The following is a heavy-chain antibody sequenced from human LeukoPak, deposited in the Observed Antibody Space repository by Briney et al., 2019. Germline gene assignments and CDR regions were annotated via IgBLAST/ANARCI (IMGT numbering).Heavy chain of an antibody. J-gene: IGHJ5*01. Sequence: PGGSLRLSCAASGFAFSIAMHWVRQAPGKGLEWMAVVSYEGTITYYSDSAKGRFTISRDNSDNVIFLQMNNLTTEDTAAYYCAREKFDSWGQGTLVTVSP. CDR2: VSYEGTIT. V-gene: IGHV3-30*14. CDR3: AREKFDS. CDR1: GFAFSIA.